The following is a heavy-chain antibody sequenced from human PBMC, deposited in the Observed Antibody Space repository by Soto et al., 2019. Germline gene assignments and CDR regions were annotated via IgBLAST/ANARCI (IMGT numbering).Heavy chain of an antibody. V-gene: IGHV1-18*01. D-gene: IGHD3-22*01. CDR2: ISAYNGDT. CDR1: GYTFTNYG. CDR3: ARRNYHMIAELDY. J-gene: IGHJ4*02. Sequence: GATVKVSCKASGYTFTNYGISWVRQAPGQGLEWMGWISAYNGDTNYAQKLQGRVTMTTDTSTSTAYMELRSLRSDDTAVYYCARRNYHMIAELDYWGQGTLVTVSS.